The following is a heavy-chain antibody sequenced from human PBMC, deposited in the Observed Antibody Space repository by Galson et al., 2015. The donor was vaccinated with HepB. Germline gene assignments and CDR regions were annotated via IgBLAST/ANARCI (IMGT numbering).Heavy chain of an antibody. CDR3: ATRGSSGYYYPFCD. Sequence: SVKVSCKASGGTLSSYAISWVRQAPGQGLEWMGEIIPIFGTANYAQKFQGRVTITADESTSTAYMELSSLRSEDTAVYYCATRGSSGYYYPFCDWGQGTLVTVSS. J-gene: IGHJ4*02. CDR2: IIPIFGTA. V-gene: IGHV1-69*13. CDR1: GGTLSSYA. D-gene: IGHD3-22*01.